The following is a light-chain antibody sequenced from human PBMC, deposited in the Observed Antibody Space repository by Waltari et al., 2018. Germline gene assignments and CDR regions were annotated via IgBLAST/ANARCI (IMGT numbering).Light chain of an antibody. CDR3: QQYGSSPWT. V-gene: IGKV3-20*01. Sequence: EIVLTPSPGTLSLFPGGRATLSCRASQSVSSSYLAWYQQKPGQAPRLLIYGASSRATGIPDRFSGSGSGTDFTLTISRLEPEDFAVYYCQQYGSSPWTFGPGTKVDIK. J-gene: IGKJ3*01. CDR2: GAS. CDR1: QSVSSSY.